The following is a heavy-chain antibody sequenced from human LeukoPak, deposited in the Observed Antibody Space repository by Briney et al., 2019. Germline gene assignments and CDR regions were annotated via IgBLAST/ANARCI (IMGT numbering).Heavy chain of an antibody. CDR1: GGSISSYY. Sequence: NSSETLSLTCTVSGGSISSYYWSWIRQPPGKGLEWIGYIYYSGSTNYNPSLKSRVTISVDTSKNQFSLKLSSVTAADTAVYYCARDIAAAGPPFDYWGQGTLVTVSS. V-gene: IGHV4-59*12. J-gene: IGHJ4*02. CDR3: ARDIAAAGPPFDY. D-gene: IGHD6-13*01. CDR2: IYYSGST.